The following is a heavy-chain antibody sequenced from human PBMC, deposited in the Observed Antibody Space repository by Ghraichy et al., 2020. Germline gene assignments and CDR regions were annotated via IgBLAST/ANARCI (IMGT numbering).Heavy chain of an antibody. CDR3: ARASASYYDSIGYYYSY. V-gene: IGHV3-53*01. Sequence: GESLNISCAASGFSVNRYFLIWVRQAPGKGLEWVSGFYSGGTTYYVDSVKGRFTISRDNSKNSLYLQMNSLRAEDTAVYYCARASASYYDSIGYYYSYWGQGTLVTVSS. J-gene: IGHJ4*02. D-gene: IGHD3-22*01. CDR2: FYSGGTT. CDR1: GFSVNRYF.